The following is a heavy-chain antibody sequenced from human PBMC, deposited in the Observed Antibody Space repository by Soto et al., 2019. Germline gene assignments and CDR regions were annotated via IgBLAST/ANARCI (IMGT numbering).Heavy chain of an antibody. CDR1: GFIFSSYG. J-gene: IGHJ6*02. D-gene: IGHD6-6*01. CDR3: ARDPRPHYPYYGMDV. V-gene: IGHV3-30*03. CDR2: ISYDGSSE. Sequence: LRLSCAASGFIFSSYGMHWVRQAPGKGLEWVAIISYDGSSEYYGGTVEGRFTISRDNSKNTLYLQMNSLRAEDTAVYFCARDPRPHYPYYGMDVWGQGPTVTVSS.